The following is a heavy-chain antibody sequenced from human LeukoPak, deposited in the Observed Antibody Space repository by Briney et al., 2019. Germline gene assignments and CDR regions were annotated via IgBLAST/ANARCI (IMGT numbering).Heavy chain of an antibody. J-gene: IGHJ4*02. CDR3: AKDLGYCNSASCQRYFDY. Sequence: GGSLRLSCAASGFTFSSYGMSWVRQAPGKGLEWVSTISGSVASTYYADPVKGRFTIFRDNSKSTLFLQMNSLRAEDTAVYYCAKDLGYCNSASCQRYFDYWGQGTLITVSS. V-gene: IGHV3-23*01. D-gene: IGHD2-2*01. CDR2: ISGSVAST. CDR1: GFTFSSYG.